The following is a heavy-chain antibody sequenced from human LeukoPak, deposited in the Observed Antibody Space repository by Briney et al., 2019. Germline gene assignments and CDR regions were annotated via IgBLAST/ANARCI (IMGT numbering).Heavy chain of an antibody. CDR3: ARVYPQMWQIRSYYYMDV. Sequence: ASVKVSCKASGYTFTGYYMHWVRQAPGQGLEWMGWINPDSGGTNYAQKFQGRVTMTRDTSISTAYMELRSLRSDDTAVYYCARVYPQMWQIRSYYYMDVWGKGTLVTVSS. CDR2: INPDSGGT. J-gene: IGHJ6*03. CDR1: GYTFTGYY. V-gene: IGHV1-2*02. D-gene: IGHD4-17*01.